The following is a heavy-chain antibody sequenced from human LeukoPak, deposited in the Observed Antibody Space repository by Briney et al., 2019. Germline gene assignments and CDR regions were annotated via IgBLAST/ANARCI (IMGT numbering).Heavy chain of an antibody. CDR3: ARDHLPAAMFRGMDV. CDR1: GYTFTSYY. D-gene: IGHD2-2*01. J-gene: IGHJ6*02. V-gene: IGHV1-46*01. Sequence: ASMTVSCKASGYTFTSYYMHWVRQAPGQGLEWMGIINPSGGSTSYAQKFQGRVTMTRDTSTSTVYMELSSLRSEDTAVYYCARDHLPAAMFRGMDVWGQGTTVTVSS. CDR2: INPSGGST.